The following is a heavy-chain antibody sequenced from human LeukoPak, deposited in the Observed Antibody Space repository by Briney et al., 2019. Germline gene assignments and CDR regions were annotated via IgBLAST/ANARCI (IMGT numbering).Heavy chain of an antibody. CDR2: IYPGDSDT. V-gene: IGHV5-51*01. CDR1: GYSFTSYW. CDR3: ARTPAAQYENWFDP. Sequence: GESLQISCKGSGYSFTSYWIGWVRQMPGKGLEWMGIIYPGDSDTRYSPSFQGQVTISADKSISTAYLQWSSLKTSDTAMYYCARTPAAQYENWFDPWGQGTLVTVSS. J-gene: IGHJ5*02. D-gene: IGHD2-2*01.